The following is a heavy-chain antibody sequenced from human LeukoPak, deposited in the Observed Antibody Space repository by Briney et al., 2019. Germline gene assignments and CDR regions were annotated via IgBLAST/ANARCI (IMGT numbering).Heavy chain of an antibody. D-gene: IGHD5-18*01. Sequence: PGGSLRLSCAASGFSFDTHGMHWVRQAPGKGLEWVSGINWNGGSTGYADSVKGRFTISRDNAKNSLYLQMNSLRAEDTALYYCARDADVDTAMVFFDYWGQGTLVTVSS. CDR3: ARDADVDTAMVFFDY. J-gene: IGHJ4*02. CDR2: INWNGGST. CDR1: GFSFDTHG. V-gene: IGHV3-20*04.